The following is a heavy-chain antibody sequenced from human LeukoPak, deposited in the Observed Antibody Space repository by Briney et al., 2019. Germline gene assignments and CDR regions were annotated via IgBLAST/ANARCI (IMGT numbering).Heavy chain of an antibody. CDR1: GGSISSYY. Sequence: SETLSLTCTVSGGSISSYYWSWIRQPPGKGLEWIGYIYYSGSTNYNPSLKSRVTISVDTSKDQFSLKLSSVTAADTAVYYCARELGGVGRARLNWFDPWGQGTLVTVSS. V-gene: IGHV4-59*01. D-gene: IGHD3-10*01. CDR2: IYYSGST. CDR3: ARELGGVGRARLNWFDP. J-gene: IGHJ5*02.